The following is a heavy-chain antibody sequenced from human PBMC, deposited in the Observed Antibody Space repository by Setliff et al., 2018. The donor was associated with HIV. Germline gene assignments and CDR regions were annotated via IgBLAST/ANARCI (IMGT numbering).Heavy chain of an antibody. V-gene: IGHV1-18*01. D-gene: IGHD6-19*01. CDR2: ISAYSGNA. Sequence: ASVKVSCKASGYTFNSYSMSWVRQAPGQGLEWMGWISAYSGNANYAQKFQGRVTMTTDTSTTTAYMELRSLRSDDTAVYYCATITVAGTGASDIWGQGTMVTVSS. J-gene: IGHJ3*02. CDR1: GYTFNSYS. CDR3: ATITVAGTGASDI.